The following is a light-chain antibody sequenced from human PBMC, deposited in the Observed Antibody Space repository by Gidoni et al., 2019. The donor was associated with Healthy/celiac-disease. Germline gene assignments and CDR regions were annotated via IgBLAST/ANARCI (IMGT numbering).Light chain of an antibody. V-gene: IGLV6-57*01. Sequence: NFMLTQPHSVSESPGKTVTISCTRSSGSISSNYVQWYQQRPGSSPTTVIYEDNQRPSGVPERFSGSIDSSSNSASLTISGLKTEDEADYYCQSYDSRNHPWVFGGGTKLTVL. CDR3: QSYDSRNHPWV. J-gene: IGLJ3*02. CDR2: EDN. CDR1: SGSISSNY.